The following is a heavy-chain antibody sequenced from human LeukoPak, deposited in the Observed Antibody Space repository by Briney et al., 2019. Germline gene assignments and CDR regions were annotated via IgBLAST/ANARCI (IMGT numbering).Heavy chain of an antibody. V-gene: IGHV4-59*01. Sequence: SETLSLTCTVSGGSISSYYWSWIRQPPGKGLEWIGYIYYSGSTNYNPSLKSRVTISVDTSKNQFSLKLSSVTAADTAVYYCARVRRITMVRGVFHDAFDIWGQGTMVTVSS. CDR1: GGSISSYY. J-gene: IGHJ3*02. CDR3: ARVRRITMVRGVFHDAFDI. D-gene: IGHD3-10*01. CDR2: IYYSGST.